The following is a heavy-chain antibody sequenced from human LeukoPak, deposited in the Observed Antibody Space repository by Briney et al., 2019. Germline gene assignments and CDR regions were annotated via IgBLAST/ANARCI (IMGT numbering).Heavy chain of an antibody. CDR1: GYSFTSYW. V-gene: IGHV5-10-1*01. CDR2: IDPSDSYT. CDR3: ATLDGYNDH. Sequence: PGESLKISCKGSGYSFTSYWISWGGKLPGKALEWMGRIDPSDSYTNYSPSFQGHVTISADKSISTAYLQWSSLKASDTAMYYCATLDGYNDHWGQGPLVTVSS. J-gene: IGHJ4*02. D-gene: IGHD5-24*01.